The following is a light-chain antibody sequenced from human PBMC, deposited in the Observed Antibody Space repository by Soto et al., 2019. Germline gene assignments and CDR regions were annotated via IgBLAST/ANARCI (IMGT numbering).Light chain of an antibody. J-gene: IGKJ4*01. CDR1: QSVSSSY. Sequence: EIVLTQSPGTLSLSPGERATLSCRASQSVSSSYLAWYQQKPGQAPRLLIYGASNRATGIPDRFSGSGSGTDFTLTISGLEAEDFAVYYCHQYGSSPPLTFGGGTRVEIK. V-gene: IGKV3-20*01. CDR2: GAS. CDR3: HQYGSSPPLT.